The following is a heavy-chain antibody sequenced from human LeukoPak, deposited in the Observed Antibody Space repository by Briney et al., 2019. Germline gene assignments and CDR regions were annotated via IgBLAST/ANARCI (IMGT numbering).Heavy chain of an antibody. CDR2: ISSSSSYI. Sequence: GGSLRLSCAASGFTFSSYSMNWVRQAPGKGLEWVSSISSSSSYIYYADSVKGRFTISRDNAKNSLYLQMNSLRAEDTAVYYCARYTPPGYWSSTSCLYGMDVWGQGTTVTVSS. J-gene: IGHJ6*02. D-gene: IGHD2-2*01. CDR1: GFTFSSYS. CDR3: ARYTPPGYWSSTSCLYGMDV. V-gene: IGHV3-21*01.